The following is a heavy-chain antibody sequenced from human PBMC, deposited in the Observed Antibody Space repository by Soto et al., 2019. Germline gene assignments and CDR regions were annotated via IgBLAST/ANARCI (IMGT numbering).Heavy chain of an antibody. J-gene: IGHJ4*02. CDR3: ARATYYDFLTGYPYYFDY. CDR1: GGSISSYY. D-gene: IGHD3-9*01. CDR2: IYYSGST. Sequence: SETLSLTCTVSGGSISSYYWSWIRQPPGKGLEWIGYIYYSGSTNYNPSLKSRVTISVDTSKNQFSLKLSSVTAADTAVYYCARATYYDFLTGYPYYFDYWGQGTLVTVSS. V-gene: IGHV4-59*01.